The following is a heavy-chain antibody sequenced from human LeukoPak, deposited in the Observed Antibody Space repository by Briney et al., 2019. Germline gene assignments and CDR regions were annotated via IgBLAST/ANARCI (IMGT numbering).Heavy chain of an antibody. CDR3: ASRTTGYYYGMDV. Sequence: PGGSLRLSCAASGFTVSSNYMSWVRQAPGKGLEWVSVIYSGGSTYYADSVKGRFTISRDNSKDTLYLQMNSLRAEDTAVYYCASRTTGYYYGMDVWGQGTTVTVSS. CDR2: IYSGGST. CDR1: GFTVSSNY. V-gene: IGHV3-53*01. D-gene: IGHD4-17*01. J-gene: IGHJ6*02.